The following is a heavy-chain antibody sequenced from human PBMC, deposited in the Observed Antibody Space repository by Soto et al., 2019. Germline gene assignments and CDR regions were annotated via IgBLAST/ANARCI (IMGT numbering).Heavy chain of an antibody. CDR3: AKDRSSTLDGMDV. J-gene: IGHJ6*02. V-gene: IGHV3-33*06. CDR1: GFTFSSYG. Sequence: QVQLVESGGGVVQPGRSLRLSCAASGFTFSSYGMHWVRQAPGKGLEWVAVIWYDGSEKYYADSVKGRFTISRDNSKNTQYLQMNGLRAVDTAVYYCAKDRSSTLDGMDVWGQGTTVTVSS. CDR2: IWYDGSEK. D-gene: IGHD6-13*01.